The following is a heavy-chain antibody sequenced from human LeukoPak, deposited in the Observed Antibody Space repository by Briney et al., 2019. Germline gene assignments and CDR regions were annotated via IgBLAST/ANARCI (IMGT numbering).Heavy chain of an antibody. D-gene: IGHD6-19*01. CDR1: GLTFSDYY. J-gene: IGHJ4*02. CDR3: ARETLRIAVIDY. V-gene: IGHV3-11*01. CDR2: ISSSGSTI. Sequence: GGSLRLSCAASGLTFSDYYMSWIRQAPGKGLEWVSYISSSGSTIYYADSVKGRFTISRDNAKNSLYLQMNSLRAEDTAAYYCARETLRIAVIDYWGQGTLVTVSS.